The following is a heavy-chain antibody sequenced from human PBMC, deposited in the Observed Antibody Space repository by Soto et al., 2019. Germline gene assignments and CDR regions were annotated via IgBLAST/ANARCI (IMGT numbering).Heavy chain of an antibody. V-gene: IGHV3-21*01. D-gene: IGHD4-17*01. CDR1: GFTFSSYS. CDR3: ARDTTVTTLWFDP. Sequence: EVQLVESGGGLVKPGGSLRLSCAASGFTFSSYSMNWVRQAPGKGLGWVSSISSSSSYIYYADSVKGRFTISRDNAKNSLYLQMNSLRAEDTAVYYCARDTTVTTLWFDPWGQGILVTVSS. CDR2: ISSSSSYI. J-gene: IGHJ5*02.